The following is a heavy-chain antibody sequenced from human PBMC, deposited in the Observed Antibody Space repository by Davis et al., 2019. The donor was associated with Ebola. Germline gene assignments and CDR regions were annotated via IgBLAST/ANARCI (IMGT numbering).Heavy chain of an antibody. CDR3: TTDWEYYYDSSGYYYKVLLDYFDY. V-gene: IGHV3-15*01. D-gene: IGHD3-22*01. CDR1: GFTFSNAW. Sequence: PGGSLRLSCAASGFTFSNAWMSWVRQAPGKGLEWVGRIKSKTYGGTTDYAAPVKGRFTISRDDSKNTLYLQMNSLKTEDTAVYYCTTDWEYYYDSSGYYYKVLLDYFDYWGQGTLVTVSS. J-gene: IGHJ4*02. CDR2: IKSKTYGGTT.